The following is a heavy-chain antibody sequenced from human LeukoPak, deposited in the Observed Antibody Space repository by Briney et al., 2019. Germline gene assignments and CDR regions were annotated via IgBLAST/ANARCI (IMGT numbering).Heavy chain of an antibody. CDR3: ARGGSPLHYYYYYYMDV. Sequence: PSETLSLTCTVSGGSISSYYWSWIRQPAGKGLEWIGRIYTSGSTNYNPSLKSRVTMSVDTSKNQFSLKLSSVTAADTAVYYCARGGSPLHYYYYYYMDVWGKGTTDTVSS. CDR1: GGSISSYY. CDR2: IYTSGST. D-gene: IGHD1-26*01. J-gene: IGHJ6*03. V-gene: IGHV4-4*07.